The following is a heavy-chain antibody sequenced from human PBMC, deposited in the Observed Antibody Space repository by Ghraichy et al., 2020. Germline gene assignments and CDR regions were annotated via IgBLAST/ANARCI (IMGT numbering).Heavy chain of an antibody. CDR1: GGSISSGGYY. J-gene: IGHJ5*02. CDR2: IYYSGST. V-gene: IGHV4-31*03. CDR3: ARGFMGRGVCNWFDP. D-gene: IGHD3-10*01. Sequence: SETLSLTCTVSGGSISSGGYYWSWIRQHPGKGLEWIGYIYYSGSTYYNPSLKSRVTITVDTSKNQFSLKLSSVTAADTAVYYCARGFMGRGVCNWFDPWGQRTLVTFSS.